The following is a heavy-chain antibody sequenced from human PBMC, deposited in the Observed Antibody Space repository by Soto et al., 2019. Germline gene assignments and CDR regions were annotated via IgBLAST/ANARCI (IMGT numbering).Heavy chain of an antibody. CDR2: ISSSGSTM. D-gene: IGHD1-26*01. CDR1: GFTFSSYE. J-gene: IGHJ4*02. CDR3: ATDRRWELL. Sequence: EVQLVESGGGLVQPGGSLRLSCAASGFTFSSYEMIWVRQAPGKGLEWVSYISSSGSTMYYADSVKGRFTISRDNAKNSLFLQMNSMKAEDTSVYYCATDRRWELLWGQGTLGTVSS. V-gene: IGHV3-48*03.